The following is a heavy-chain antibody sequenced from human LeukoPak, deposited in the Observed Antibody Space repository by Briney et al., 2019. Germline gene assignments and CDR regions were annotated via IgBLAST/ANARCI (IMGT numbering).Heavy chain of an antibody. J-gene: IGHJ4*02. D-gene: IGHD6-19*01. CDR2: ISSNGGST. V-gene: IGHV3-64D*06. CDR1: GFTFSSYA. CDR3: VKSGIAVAGTYFDY. Sequence: SGGSLRLSCSASGFTFSSYAMHWVRQAPGKGLEYVSAISSNGGSTYYADSEKGRFTISRDNSKNTLYLQMSSLRAEDTAVYYCVKSGIAVAGTYFDYWGQGTLVTVSS.